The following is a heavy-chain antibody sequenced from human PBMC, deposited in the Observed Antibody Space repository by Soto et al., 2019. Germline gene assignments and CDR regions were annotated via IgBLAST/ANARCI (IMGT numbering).Heavy chain of an antibody. V-gene: IGHV3-74*01. Sequence: GGSLRLSCAASGFTFSIYWMHRVRQAPGKGLVWVSRINSDGSSTSYADSVKGRFTISRDNAKNTLYLQMNSLRAEDTAVYYCARNLLDLYSSSPGIDYWGQGTLVTVSS. J-gene: IGHJ4*02. CDR1: GFTFSIYW. D-gene: IGHD6-6*01. CDR3: ARNLLDLYSSSPGIDY. CDR2: INSDGSST.